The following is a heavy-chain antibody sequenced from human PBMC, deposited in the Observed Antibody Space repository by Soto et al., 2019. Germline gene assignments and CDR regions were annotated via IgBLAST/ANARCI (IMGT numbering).Heavy chain of an antibody. Sequence: SETLSLTCTVSGGSISSYYWSWIRQPPGKGLEWIGYIYYSGSTNYNPSLKSRVTISVDTSKNQFSLKLSSVTAADTAVYYCARHQIYYFEDDPQEDNYYYYYMDVWGKGTTVTVSS. CDR2: IYYSGST. CDR1: GGSISSYY. D-gene: IGHD3-9*01. J-gene: IGHJ6*03. V-gene: IGHV4-59*08. CDR3: ARHQIYYFEDDPQEDNYYYYYMDV.